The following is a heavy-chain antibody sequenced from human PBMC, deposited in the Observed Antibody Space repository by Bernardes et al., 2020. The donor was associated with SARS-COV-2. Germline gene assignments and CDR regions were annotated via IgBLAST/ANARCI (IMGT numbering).Heavy chain of an antibody. D-gene: IGHD1-26*01. CDR3: ARPYSGSYSYYFDY. V-gene: IGHV3-30-3*01. CDR1: GFTFRSSA. Sequence: GGSLRLSCAASGFTFRSSAMHWVRQAPGKGLEWVAVISYDGSNKYYADSVKGRFTISRDNSKNTLYLQMNSLRAEDTAVYYCARPYSGSYSYYFDYWGQGTLVTVSS. CDR2: ISYDGSNK. J-gene: IGHJ4*02.